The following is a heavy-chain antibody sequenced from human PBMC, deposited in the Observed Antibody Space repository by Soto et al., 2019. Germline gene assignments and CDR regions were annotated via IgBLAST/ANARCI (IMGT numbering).Heavy chain of an antibody. V-gene: IGHV3-48*03. D-gene: IGHD3-10*01. CDR3: ARRIRDGSGSTAFDI. CDR1: GFTFSSYE. Sequence: GSVRLSCAASGFTFSSYEMNWVRQAPGKGLEWVSYISSSGSTIYYADSVKGRFTISRDNAKNSLYLQMNSLRAEDTAVYYCARRIRDGSGSTAFDIWGQGTMVTVSS. J-gene: IGHJ3*02. CDR2: ISSSGSTI.